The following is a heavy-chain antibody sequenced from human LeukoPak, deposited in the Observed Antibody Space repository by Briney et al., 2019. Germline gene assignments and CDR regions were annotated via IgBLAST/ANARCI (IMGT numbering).Heavy chain of an antibody. D-gene: IGHD3-22*01. Sequence: GGSLRLSCAASGFTFSSYAMSWVRQAPGKGLGWVSAISGSGGSTYYADSVKGRFTISRDNSKNTLYLQMNSLRAEDTAVYYCAKSPAPSNYYDSSGYYFFDYWGQGTLVTVSS. CDR3: AKSPAPSNYYDSSGYYFFDY. V-gene: IGHV3-23*01. J-gene: IGHJ4*02. CDR2: ISGSGGST. CDR1: GFTFSSYA.